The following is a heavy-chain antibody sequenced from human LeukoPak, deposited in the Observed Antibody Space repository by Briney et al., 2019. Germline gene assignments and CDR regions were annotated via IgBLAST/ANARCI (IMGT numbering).Heavy chain of an antibody. J-gene: IGHJ4*02. CDR1: GFTFSSFS. CDR3: AKDGSALWTIARPYYFDY. V-gene: IGHV3-23*01. CDR2: VSTSGAST. D-gene: IGHD5-24*01. Sequence: GGSLRLSCAASGFTFSSFSMNWVRQAPGKGLEWVSTVSTSGASTYYADSVKGRFTISRDNSKNTLYLQMNSLRAEDTAVYYCAKDGSALWTIARPYYFDYWGQGTLVTVSS.